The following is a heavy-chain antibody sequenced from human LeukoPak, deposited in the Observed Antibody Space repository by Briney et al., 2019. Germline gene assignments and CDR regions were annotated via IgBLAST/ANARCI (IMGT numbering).Heavy chain of an antibody. D-gene: IGHD1-26*01. CDR1: GFTLSSYW. J-gene: IGHJ4*02. CDR3: ARGGGGSEKFDC. CDR2: INSDGSIT. V-gene: IGHV3-74*01. Sequence: YPGGSLRLSCAASGFTLSSYWVHWVRQAPGKGLVWLSRINSDGSITIYADSVQGRFTISRDNAKNTVYLQMDSLRAEDTARYYCARGGGGSEKFDCWGQGTLVTVSS.